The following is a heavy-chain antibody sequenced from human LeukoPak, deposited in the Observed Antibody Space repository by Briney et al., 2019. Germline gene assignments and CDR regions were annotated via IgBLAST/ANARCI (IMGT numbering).Heavy chain of an antibody. CDR2: IYYTGST. J-gene: IGHJ4*02. V-gene: IGHV4-31*03. CDR3: ARERFAGGYRYLDY. CDR1: GGSVSSGSYY. D-gene: IGHD2-8*02. Sequence: SETLSLTCTVSGGSVSSGSYYWSWIRQHPGRGLEWIGSIYYTGSTSYYPSLKSRLTISIATSKNQFSLGLNSVIAADTAVYYCARERFAGGYRYLDYWGQGTLVTDSS.